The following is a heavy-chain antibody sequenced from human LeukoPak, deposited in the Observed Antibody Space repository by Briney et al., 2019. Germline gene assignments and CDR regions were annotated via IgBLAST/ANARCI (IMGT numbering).Heavy chain of an antibody. CDR2: IYDSGST. D-gene: IGHD3-3*01. V-gene: IGHV4-39*01. CDR1: GGSISSSSYY. Sequence: SETLSLTCTVSGGSISSSSYYWGWIRQPPGKGLEWIGSIYDSGSTYYNPSLKSRVTISVDTSKNQFSLKLNSVTAADTAMYYCQSRFLEWLLDYWGQGTLVTVSS. CDR3: QSRFLEWLLDY. J-gene: IGHJ4*02.